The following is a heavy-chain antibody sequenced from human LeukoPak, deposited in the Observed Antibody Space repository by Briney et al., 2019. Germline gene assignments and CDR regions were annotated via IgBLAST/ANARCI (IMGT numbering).Heavy chain of an antibody. V-gene: IGHV3-48*01. CDR3: VKVCIVATITGGDY. Sequence: GGSLRLSCAASGFTFSTYTMNWVRQAPGKGLEWVSYITGTSSTIYYADSVKGRFTISRDNSKNTLNLQMNSLRAEDTAVYYCVKVCIVATITGGDYWGQGTLVTVSS. J-gene: IGHJ4*02. D-gene: IGHD5-12*01. CDR2: ITGTSSTI. CDR1: GFTFSTYT.